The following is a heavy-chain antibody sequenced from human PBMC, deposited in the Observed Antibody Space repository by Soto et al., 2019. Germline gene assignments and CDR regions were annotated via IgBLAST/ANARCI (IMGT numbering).Heavy chain of an antibody. D-gene: IGHD4-17*01. CDR1: GGSISSGGYS. V-gene: IGHV4-30-2*01. Sequence: SETLSLTCAVSGGSISSGGYSWSWIRQPPGKGLEWIGYIYHSGSTYYNPSLKSRVTISVDRSKNQFSLKLSSVTAADTAVYYYARGMSRVTTFDYWGQGTLVTVSS. J-gene: IGHJ4*02. CDR3: ARGMSRVTTFDY. CDR2: IYHSGST.